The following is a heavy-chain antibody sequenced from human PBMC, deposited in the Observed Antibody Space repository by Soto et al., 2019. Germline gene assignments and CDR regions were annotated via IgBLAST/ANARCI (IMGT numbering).Heavy chain of an antibody. J-gene: IGHJ4*02. CDR1: GFTFSSYA. Sequence: GGSLRLSCAASGFTFSSYAMSWVRQAPGKGLEWVSAISGSGGSTYYADSVKGRFTISRDNSKNTLYLQMNSLRAEDTAVYYCAKDARDSSGYLGLPKLQFDYWGQGTLVTVSS. D-gene: IGHD3-22*01. V-gene: IGHV3-23*01. CDR2: ISGSGGST. CDR3: AKDARDSSGYLGLPKLQFDY.